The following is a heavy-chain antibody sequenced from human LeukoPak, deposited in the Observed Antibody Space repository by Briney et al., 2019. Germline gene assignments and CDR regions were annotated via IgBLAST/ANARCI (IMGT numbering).Heavy chain of an antibody. D-gene: IGHD5-18*01. CDR3: VRDWRAMALGY. CDR2: IKQDGSET. V-gene: IGHV3-7*01. J-gene: IGHJ4*02. Sequence: GGSLRLSCEASGFTFTDYWMKWVRQSPGKGLEWVADIKQDGSETHYVDSVKGRFTISRDNAKNSVYLQMNSLKAEDTAVYHCVRDWRAMALGYWGQGTLVTVSS. CDR1: GFTFTDYW.